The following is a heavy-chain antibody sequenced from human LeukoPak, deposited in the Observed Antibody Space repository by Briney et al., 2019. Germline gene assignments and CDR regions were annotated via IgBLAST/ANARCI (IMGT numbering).Heavy chain of an antibody. Sequence: SGTLSLTCAVSGGSISSSDWWNWVRQPPGKGLEWIGDITVRGRTNYNPSLKSQVTMSVDKSKNQFSLKLTSVTATDTAVYYCARVKDWCFNRWGRGTLVTVCS. CDR2: ITVRGRT. V-gene: IGHV4-4*02. CDR3: ARVKDWCFNR. CDR1: GGSISSSDW. J-gene: IGHJ2*01.